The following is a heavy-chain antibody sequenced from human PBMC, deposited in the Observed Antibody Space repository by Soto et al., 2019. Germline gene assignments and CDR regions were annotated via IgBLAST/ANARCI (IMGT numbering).Heavy chain of an antibody. CDR3: AKDDNDYGDPLFDY. V-gene: IGHV3-74*01. CDR1: GLAFSTYW. J-gene: IGHJ4*02. Sequence: GGSLRLSCEASGLAFSTYWMHWVRQVPGKGLVWVARINFDGTTTTYADSVKGRFIISRDNAKNTLSVQMDSLRVDDTAVYYCAKDDNDYGDPLFDYWGQGTLVTVSS. CDR2: INFDGTTT. D-gene: IGHD4-17*01.